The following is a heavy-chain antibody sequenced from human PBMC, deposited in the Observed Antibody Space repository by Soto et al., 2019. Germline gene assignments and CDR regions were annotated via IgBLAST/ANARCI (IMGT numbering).Heavy chain of an antibody. CDR2: IYYSGST. CDR3: ARLRGAVGYYGMDV. D-gene: IGHD6-19*01. V-gene: IGHV4-39*01. CDR1: GGSISSSSYY. J-gene: IGHJ6*02. Sequence: PSETLSLTCTVSGGSISSSSYYWGWIRQPPGKGLEWIGSIYYSGSTYYNPSLKSRVTISVGTSKNQFSLKLSSVTAADTAVYYCARLRGAVGYYGMDVWGQGTTVTVSS.